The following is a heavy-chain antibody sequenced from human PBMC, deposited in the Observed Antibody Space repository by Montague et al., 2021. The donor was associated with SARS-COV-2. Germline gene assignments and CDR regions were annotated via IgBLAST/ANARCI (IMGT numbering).Heavy chain of an antibody. CDR2: IYFSGST. CDR3: ARHGRFSVIVNTPRGAFDI. J-gene: IGHJ3*02. D-gene: IGHD3-22*01. Sequence: SETLSLTCTVSGDSISSYYWSWIRQPPGKGLEWIGYIYFSGSTDYNPALKSRVTTSVDTSKNQLSLRLSSLTAADPAVYYCARHGRFSVIVNTPRGAFDIWGPGTMVTVSS. CDR1: GDSISSYY. V-gene: IGHV4-59*08.